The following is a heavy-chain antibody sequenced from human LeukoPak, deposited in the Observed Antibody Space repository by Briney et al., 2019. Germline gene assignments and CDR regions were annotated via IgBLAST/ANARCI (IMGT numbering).Heavy chain of an antibody. Sequence: SETLSLTCAVSDDSFSSHYWTWIRQPPGKGLGWIGYISYIGSTNYNPSLKSRVTISIDTFRNQFSLRLSSVTAADTAVYYCARDLVTVTKGFDIWGQGTMVSVSS. CDR2: ISYIGST. D-gene: IGHD4-17*01. V-gene: IGHV4-59*11. CDR3: ARDLVTVTKGFDI. J-gene: IGHJ3*02. CDR1: DDSFSSHY.